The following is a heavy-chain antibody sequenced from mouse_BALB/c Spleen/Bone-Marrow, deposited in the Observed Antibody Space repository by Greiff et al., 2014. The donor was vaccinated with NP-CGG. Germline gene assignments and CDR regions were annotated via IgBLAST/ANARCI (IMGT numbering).Heavy chain of an antibody. J-gene: IGHJ2*01. Sequence: QVQLQQSAAELARPGASVKMSCKASGYTFTSYTMHWVKQRPGQGLEWIGYVNPSSGYTEYNQKFKDKTTLTADKSSSTAYMQLSSLTSEDSAVYYCARSTTADYWGQGTTLTVSS. CDR2: VNPSSGYT. CDR1: GYTFTSYT. CDR3: ARSTTADY. D-gene: IGHD1-2*01. V-gene: IGHV1-4*02.